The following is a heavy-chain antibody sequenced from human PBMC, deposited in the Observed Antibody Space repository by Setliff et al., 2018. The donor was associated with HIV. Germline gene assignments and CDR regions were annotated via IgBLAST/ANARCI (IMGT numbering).Heavy chain of an antibody. CDR3: ARNIGSGTYWGSWYYMDV. CDR1: RFTFSTYA. D-gene: IGHD1-26*01. CDR2: ISYDGSNK. Sequence: GGSLRLSCAASRFTFSTYAMHWVRQAPGKGLEWVAIISYDGSNKYYTDSVKGRFTISRDNSKNTLYLQMNSLRAEDTAVYYCARNIGSGTYWGSWYYMDVWGKGTTVTVSS. J-gene: IGHJ6*03. V-gene: IGHV3-30*10.